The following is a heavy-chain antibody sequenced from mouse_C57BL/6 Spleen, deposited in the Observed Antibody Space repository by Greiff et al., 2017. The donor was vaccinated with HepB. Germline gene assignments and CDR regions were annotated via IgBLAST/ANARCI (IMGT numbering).Heavy chain of an antibody. J-gene: IGHJ3*01. CDR1: GYTFTSYW. V-gene: IGHV1-69*01. D-gene: IGHD2-3*01. Sequence: VQLQQSGAELVMPGASVKLSCKASGYTFTSYWMHWVKQRPGQGLEWIGEIDPSDSYTNYNQKFKGKSTLTVDKSSSTAYMQLSSLTSEDSAVYYGARYYDGYYPSWFAYWGQGTLVTVSA. CDR2: IDPSDSYT. CDR3: ARYYDGYYPSWFAY.